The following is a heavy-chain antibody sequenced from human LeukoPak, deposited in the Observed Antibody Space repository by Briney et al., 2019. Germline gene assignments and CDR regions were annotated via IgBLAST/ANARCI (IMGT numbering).Heavy chain of an antibody. CDR1: GGTFSSYA. D-gene: IGHD2-15*01. V-gene: IGHV1-69*13. J-gene: IGHJ6*04. Sequence: ASVKVSGKASGGTFSSYAISWVRQAPGQGLEWMGGIIPIFGTANYAQKFQGRVTITADESTSTAYMELSSLRSEDTAVYYCASGGVVVVVAATPDLQYYYYYGMDVWGKGTTVTVSS. CDR2: IIPIFGTA. CDR3: ASGGVVVVVAATPDLQYYYYYGMDV.